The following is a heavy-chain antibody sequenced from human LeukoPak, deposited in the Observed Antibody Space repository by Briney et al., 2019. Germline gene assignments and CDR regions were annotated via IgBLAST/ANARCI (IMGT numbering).Heavy chain of an antibody. D-gene: IGHD4-11*01. CDR3: AKDTALSSNYGSGYMDV. Sequence: GGSLRLSCAASGSTFSSYSMNWVRQAPGKGLEWVSSITGSGGGTQYADSVQGRFTISRDNSKNTLYLQMNSLIAEDTAVYYCAKDTALSSNYGSGYMDVWGKGTTVIVSS. CDR2: ITGSGGGT. CDR1: GSTFSSYS. V-gene: IGHV3-23*01. J-gene: IGHJ6*03.